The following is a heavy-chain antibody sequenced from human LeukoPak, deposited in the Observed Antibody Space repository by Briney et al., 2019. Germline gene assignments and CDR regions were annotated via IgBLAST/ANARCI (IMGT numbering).Heavy chain of an antibody. D-gene: IGHD4-17*01. CDR2: IYYSGST. CDR3: ARRYGDSEAHFDY. CDR1: GGSIGSYY. J-gene: IGHJ4*02. V-gene: IGHV4-59*08. Sequence: SETLSLTCTASGGSIGSYYWSWIRQPPGKGLEWIGYIYYSGSTNYNPSLKSRVTISVDTSKNQFSLKLSSVTAADTAVYYCARRYGDSEAHFDYWGQGTLVTVSS.